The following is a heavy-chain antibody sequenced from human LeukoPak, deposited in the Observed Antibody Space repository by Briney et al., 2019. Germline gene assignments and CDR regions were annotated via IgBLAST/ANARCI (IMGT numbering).Heavy chain of an antibody. D-gene: IGHD4-23*01. Sequence: PSETPSLTRTVSGGSISGYYWNWIRQTPGKGLEWIGYMYYSGSSTYNPSLKSRVSISVDTSKNQFSLKLNSVTAADTAIYYCARDSGDYGGNPYYFDYWGPGTLVTASS. J-gene: IGHJ4*02. CDR3: ARDSGDYGGNPYYFDY. CDR1: GGSISGYY. V-gene: IGHV4-59*01. CDR2: MYYSGSS.